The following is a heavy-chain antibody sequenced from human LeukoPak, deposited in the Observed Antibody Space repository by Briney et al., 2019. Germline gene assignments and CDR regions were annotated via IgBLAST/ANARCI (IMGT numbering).Heavy chain of an antibody. J-gene: IGHJ3*02. V-gene: IGHV3-21*01. CDR3: ARDSEYYDFWSGYYAAFDI. Sequence: GGSLRLSCAASGFIFSKAWMSWVRQAPGKGLEWVSSISSSSSYIYYADSVKGRFTISRDNAKNSLYLQMNSLRAEDTAVYYCARDSEYYDFWSGYYAAFDIWGQGTMVTVSS. CDR2: ISSSSSYI. CDR1: GFIFSKAW. D-gene: IGHD3-3*01.